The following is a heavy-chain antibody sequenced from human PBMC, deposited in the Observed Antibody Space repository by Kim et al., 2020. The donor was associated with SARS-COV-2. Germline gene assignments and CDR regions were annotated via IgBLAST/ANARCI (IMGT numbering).Heavy chain of an antibody. CDR2: SI. J-gene: IGHJ4*02. Sequence: SISYAQKFQGRVTMTRDTSTSTVYMELSSLRSEDTAVYYCARDGSGNHDYWGQGTLVTVSS. D-gene: IGHD3-10*01. V-gene: IGHV1-46*01. CDR3: ARDGSGNHDY.